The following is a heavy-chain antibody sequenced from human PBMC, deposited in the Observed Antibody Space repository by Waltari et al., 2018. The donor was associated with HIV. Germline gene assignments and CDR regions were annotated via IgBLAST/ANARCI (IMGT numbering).Heavy chain of an antibody. CDR3: VRAPGATDF. CDR1: GYTIESGFY. V-gene: IGHV4-38-2*02. CDR2: IFHCVRT. J-gene: IGHJ4*02. Sequence: QVYLRESGPGLVRPSETLSLSCSVAGYTIESGFYWTWVRQSPKKGLEWIVSIFHCVRTWYSPSFESRATITVDTSMNQFSLRMSSVTVADTARYYCVRAPGATDFWGPGILVTVSS.